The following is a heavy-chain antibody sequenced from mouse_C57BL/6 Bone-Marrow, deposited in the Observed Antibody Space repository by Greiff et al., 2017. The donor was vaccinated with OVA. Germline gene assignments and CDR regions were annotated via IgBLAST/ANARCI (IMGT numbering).Heavy chain of an antibody. Sequence: QVHVKQPGAELVKPGASVKMSCKASGYTFTSYWITWVKQRPGQGLEWIGDIYPGSGSTNYHEKFKSKATLTVDTSSSTAYMQLSSLTSEDSAVDYCARPGTAYWGQGTLVTVSA. CDR2: IYPGSGST. J-gene: IGHJ3*01. CDR3: ARPGTAY. D-gene: IGHD4-1*01. CDR1: GYTFTSYW. V-gene: IGHV1-55*01.